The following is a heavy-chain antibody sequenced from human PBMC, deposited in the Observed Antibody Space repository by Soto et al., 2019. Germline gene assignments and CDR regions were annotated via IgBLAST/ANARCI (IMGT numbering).Heavy chain of an antibody. CDR2: IYYSGST. D-gene: IGHD3-10*01. V-gene: IGHV4-31*03. J-gene: IGHJ5*02. CDR1: GGSISSGGYY. CDR3: ATGTVVRGANNWFDP. Sequence: QVQLQESGPGLVKPSQTLSLTCTVSGGSISSGGYYWSWIRQHPGKGLEWIGYIYYSGSTYYNPSLKSRVTISVDTSKNQFSLKLSSVAAADTAVYYCATGTVVRGANNWFDPWGQGTLVTVSS.